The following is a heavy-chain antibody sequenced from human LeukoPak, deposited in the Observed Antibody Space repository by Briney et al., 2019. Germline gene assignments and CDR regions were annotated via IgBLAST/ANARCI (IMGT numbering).Heavy chain of an antibody. CDR2: INPNSGGT. V-gene: IGHV1-2*04. CDR1: GYTFTGYY. D-gene: IGHD3-3*01. CDR3: ARDRPYYDFWSGQISVYYYYGMDV. J-gene: IGHJ6*02. Sequence: ASVKVSCKASGYTFTGYYMHWVRQAPGQGLEWMGWINPNSGGTNYARKFQGWVTMTRDTSISTAYMELSRLRSDDTAVYYCARDRPYYDFWSGQISVYYYYGMDVWGQGTTVTVSS.